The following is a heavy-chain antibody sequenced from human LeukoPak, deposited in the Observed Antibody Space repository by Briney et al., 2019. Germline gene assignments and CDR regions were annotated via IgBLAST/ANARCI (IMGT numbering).Heavy chain of an antibody. D-gene: IGHD3-10*01. V-gene: IGHV3-7*03. CDR3: VKFFLPYLAGGTGSR. CDR2: IKLDGSEK. CDR1: GFTFSSYW. Sequence: GGSLRLSCAASGFTFSSYWMSWVRQAPGKGLEWVTNIKLDGSEKYYVDSVKGRFTISRDNAKNSLYLQMNSLRAEDTALYYCVKFFLPYLAGGTGSRWGQGTLVTVSS. J-gene: IGHJ4*02.